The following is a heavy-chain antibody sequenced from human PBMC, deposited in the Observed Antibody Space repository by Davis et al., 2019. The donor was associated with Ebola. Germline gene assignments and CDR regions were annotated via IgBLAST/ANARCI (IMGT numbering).Heavy chain of an antibody. V-gene: IGHV3-48*01. CDR2: ISSSSSTI. Sequence: PGGSLRLSCAASGFTFSSYSMNWVRQAPGKGLEWVSYISSSSSTIYYADSVKGRFTISRDNAKNSLYLQMNSLRAEDTAVYYCANLDYGDNSGFDYWGQGTLVTVSS. CDR1: GFTFSSYS. D-gene: IGHD4-23*01. J-gene: IGHJ4*02. CDR3: ANLDYGDNSGFDY.